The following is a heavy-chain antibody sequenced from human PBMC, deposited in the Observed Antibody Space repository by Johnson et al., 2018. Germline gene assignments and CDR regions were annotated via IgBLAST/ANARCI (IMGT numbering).Heavy chain of an antibody. D-gene: IGHD5-24*01. J-gene: IGHJ3*02. CDR3: ARGGDGTLEEYAFDI. CDR1: GGTFSSYA. V-gene: IGHV1-69*12. CDR2: IIPIFGTA. Sequence: QVQLVQAGAEVKKPGSSVKVSCKASGGTFSSYAISWVRQAPGQGLEWMGGIIPIFGTANYAQKFQGRVTITADESTSTADMELSSLRSEDTAVYYFARGGDGTLEEYAFDIWGQGTMVTVSS.